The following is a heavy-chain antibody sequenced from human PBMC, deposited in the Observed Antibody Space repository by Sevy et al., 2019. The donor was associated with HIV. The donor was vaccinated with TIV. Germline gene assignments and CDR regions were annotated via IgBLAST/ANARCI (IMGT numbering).Heavy chain of an antibody. J-gene: IGHJ4*02. CDR2: INQHGSDK. CDR3: ARGDYYDSGPLIDYQPLDH. V-gene: IGHV3-7*01. Sequence: GGSLRLSCEASGFIFSSHWMNWVRRAPGKGLEWVANINQHGSDKNYVASVEGRFSISRDNAKNSLYLQMNSLRVGDTAVYYCARGDYYDSGPLIDYQPLDHWGRGTLVTVSS. CDR1: GFIFSSHW. D-gene: IGHD3-22*01.